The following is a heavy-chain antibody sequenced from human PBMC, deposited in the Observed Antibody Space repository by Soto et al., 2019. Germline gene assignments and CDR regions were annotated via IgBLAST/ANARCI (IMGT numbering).Heavy chain of an antibody. CDR1: GYTFTSYG. Sequence: HVQLVQSGAEVKKPGASVKVSCKASGYTFTSYGISWVRQAPGQGLEWMGWISAHHGNTDYAQKLQGRVTMTTDPSKSTAYMELGSLSCDGTAVYYCARRAEAGRQQGCFGLWGRGTLVTVSS. J-gene: IGHJ2*01. CDR2: ISAHHGNT. V-gene: IGHV1-18*01. D-gene: IGHD6-13*01. CDR3: ARRAEAGRQQGCFGL.